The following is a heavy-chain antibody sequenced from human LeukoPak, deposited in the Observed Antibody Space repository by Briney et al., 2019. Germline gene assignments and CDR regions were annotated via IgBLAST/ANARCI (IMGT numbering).Heavy chain of an antibody. V-gene: IGHV4-59*01. CDR1: GGSPTSYY. D-gene: IGHD3-3*01. J-gene: IGHJ3*02. CDR2: IFYSGGT. Sequence: SETLSLTCILPGGSPTSYYWSWIRPPPRGGMGWIGYIFYSGGTTYNPSLMRRVALPLDTSKTQFSLNLRSVTAADRAVYYCARGELRFLEHIWGQGTMVTVSS. CDR3: ARGELRFLEHI.